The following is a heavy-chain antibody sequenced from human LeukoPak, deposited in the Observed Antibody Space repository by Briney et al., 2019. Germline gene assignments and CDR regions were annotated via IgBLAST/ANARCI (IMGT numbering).Heavy chain of an antibody. CDR1: GYTFTSYG. J-gene: IGHJ4*02. CDR2: MNPNSGNT. V-gene: IGHV1-8*01. D-gene: IGHD3-22*01. Sequence: ASVKVSCKASGYTFTSYGINWVRQATGQGLEWMGWMNPNSGNTGYAQKFQGRVTMTRNTSISTAYMELSSLRSEDTAVYYCARGAPYYYDSSGYYPHPPDYWGQGTLVTVSS. CDR3: ARGAPYYYDSSGYYPHPPDY.